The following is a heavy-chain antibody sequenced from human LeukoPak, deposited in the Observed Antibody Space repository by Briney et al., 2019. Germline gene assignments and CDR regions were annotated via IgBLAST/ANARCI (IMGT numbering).Heavy chain of an antibody. CDR2: ISYDGSNK. V-gene: IGHV3-30*18. CDR1: GFTFSSYG. J-gene: IGHJ4*02. D-gene: IGHD5-18*01. Sequence: GRSLRLSCAASGFTFSSYGMHWVRQAPGKGLEWVAVISYDGSNKYYADSVKGRFTISRDNSKNTLYLQMNGLRAEDTAVYYCAKGTYSYGYPPDYWGQGTLVTVSS. CDR3: AKGTYSYGYPPDY.